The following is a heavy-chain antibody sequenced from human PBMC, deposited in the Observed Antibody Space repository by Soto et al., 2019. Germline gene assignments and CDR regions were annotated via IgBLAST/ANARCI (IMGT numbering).Heavy chain of an antibody. Sequence: EVQLLDSGGGLVQPGGALRLSCSASGFIFSRSAMNWVRQAPGKGLEWVSAISGSGGSIYYADSVKGRFTISRDNSKTTLYLQMDSLRAEDTAVYYCAKGGGDSLRYGMDVWGRGTTVTVSS. CDR1: GFIFSRSA. J-gene: IGHJ6*02. CDR2: ISGSGGSI. D-gene: IGHD2-21*02. CDR3: AKGGGDSLRYGMDV. V-gene: IGHV3-23*01.